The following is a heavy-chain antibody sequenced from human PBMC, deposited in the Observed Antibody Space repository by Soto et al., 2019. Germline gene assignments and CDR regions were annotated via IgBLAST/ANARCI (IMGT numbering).Heavy chain of an antibody. D-gene: IGHD1-1*01. CDR1: GFTFSGYS. CDR2: ISGGGVPV. V-gene: IGHV3-48*02. J-gene: IGHJ4*02. Sequence: QAGGSLRLSCKASGFTFSGYSMDWVRQAPGKGLEWIAYISGGGVPVYYADSVKGRFTISRDNAKNSLYLQMNHLRDEDTAIYYCVRGRANYYFGFWGQGALVTVSS. CDR3: VRGRANYYFGF.